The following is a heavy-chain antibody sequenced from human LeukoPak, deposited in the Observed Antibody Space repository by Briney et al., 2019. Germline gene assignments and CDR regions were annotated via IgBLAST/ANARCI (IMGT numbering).Heavy chain of an antibody. CDR3: ARRDYIGNWFDP. V-gene: IGHV4-39*01. CDR2: IYYSGST. Sequence: SETLSLTCTVSGGSISSSSYYWGWIRQPPGKGLEWIGSIYYSGSTYYNPSLKSRVTISVDTSKNQFSLKLISVTAADTAVYYCARRDYIGNWFDPWGQGTLVTVSS. D-gene: IGHD4-11*01. J-gene: IGHJ5*02. CDR1: GGSISSSSYY.